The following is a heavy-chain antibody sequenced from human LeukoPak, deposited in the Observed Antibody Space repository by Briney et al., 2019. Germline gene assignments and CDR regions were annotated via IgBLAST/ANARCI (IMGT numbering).Heavy chain of an antibody. CDR2: ISSSSSYI. Sequence: GGSLRLSCAVSGFTFSSYSMNWVRQAPGKGLEWVSSISSSSSYIYYADSVKGRFTISRDNAKNSLYLQMNSLRAEDTAVYYCARDGIVGATLGSDYWGQGTLVTVSS. D-gene: IGHD1-26*01. CDR1: GFTFSSYS. V-gene: IGHV3-21*01. J-gene: IGHJ4*02. CDR3: ARDGIVGATLGSDY.